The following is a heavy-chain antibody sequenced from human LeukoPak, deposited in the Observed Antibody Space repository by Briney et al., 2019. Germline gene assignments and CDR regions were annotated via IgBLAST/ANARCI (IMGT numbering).Heavy chain of an antibody. Sequence: GASVKVSCKASGYTFTSYDINWVRQAPGQGLEWMGIINPSGGSTSYAQKFQGRVTMTRDTSTSTVYMELSSLRSEDTAVYYCAMATVTTGYYFDYWGQGTLVTVSS. V-gene: IGHV1-46*03. J-gene: IGHJ4*02. CDR1: GYTFTSYD. CDR2: INPSGGST. D-gene: IGHD4-17*01. CDR3: AMATVTTGYYFDY.